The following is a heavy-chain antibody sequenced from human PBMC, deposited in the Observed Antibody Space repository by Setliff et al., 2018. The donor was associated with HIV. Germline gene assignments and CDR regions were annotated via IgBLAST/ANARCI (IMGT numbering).Heavy chain of an antibody. D-gene: IGHD3-16*01. CDR3: SKRTFGSGRFDP. V-gene: IGHV4-4*08. J-gene: IGHJ5*02. CDR2: IYTSGIT. CDR1: GGSISSYY. Sequence: SETLSLTCTVSGGSISSYYWSWIRLPPGKGLEWIGYIYTSGITNYNPSLKRRVTMSVDTSKNQFSLKLNSVPATDTAVYYCSKRTFGSGRFDPWGQGTLVTVSS.